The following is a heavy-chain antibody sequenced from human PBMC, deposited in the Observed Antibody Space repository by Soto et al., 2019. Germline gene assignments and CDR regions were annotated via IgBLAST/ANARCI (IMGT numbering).Heavy chain of an antibody. CDR1: GGSISVRRYY. CDR3: ARGVYDSAGYPLQ. Sequence: SETLSLTCTVSGGSISVRRYYWTWIRQPPGKGLEWIGYIYYSGSTNYNPSLKSRVTISVDTSKNQFSLKLSSVTAADTAVYYCARGVYDSAGYPLQWGQGTLVTFSS. CDR2: IYYSGST. D-gene: IGHD3-10*01. V-gene: IGHV4-61*01. J-gene: IGHJ4*02.